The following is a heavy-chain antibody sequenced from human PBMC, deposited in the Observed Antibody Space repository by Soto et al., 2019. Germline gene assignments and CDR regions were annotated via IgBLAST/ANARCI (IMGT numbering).Heavy chain of an antibody. CDR3: DGPGYSNCWYEDYFDY. D-gene: IGHD6-13*01. J-gene: IGHJ4*02. V-gene: IGHV3-73*02. CDR2: IRSKAKNFAT. Sequence: EVQLVESGGGLVQPGGSLKLSCVASGFSFSAAAMHWVRQASGKGLEWVGRIRSKAKNFATAYAATVNGRFTISRDDSKNTAYLQMNSLKTEDMAVYFCDGPGYSNCWYEDYFDYWGQGTLVTVSS. CDR1: GFSFSAAA.